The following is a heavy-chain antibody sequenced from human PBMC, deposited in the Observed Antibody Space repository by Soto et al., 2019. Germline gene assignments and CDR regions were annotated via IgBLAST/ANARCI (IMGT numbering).Heavy chain of an antibody. CDR3: ARTGKFYYYDTTGLPFDP. D-gene: IGHD3-22*01. V-gene: IGHV4-4*02. CDR1: GYTISSTRW. J-gene: IGHJ5*02. Sequence: SETLSLTCTVSGYTISSTRWWSWVRLSPGKGLEWIGEIYHLGRTNYNPSLKSRVTLSIDKSNNQFSLTLTSVTAADTAVYFCARTGKFYYYDTTGLPFDPWGPGILVTVSS. CDR2: IYHLGRT.